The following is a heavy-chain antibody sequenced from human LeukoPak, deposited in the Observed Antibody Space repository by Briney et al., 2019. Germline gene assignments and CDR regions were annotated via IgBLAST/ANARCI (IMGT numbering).Heavy chain of an antibody. D-gene: IGHD3-10*01. J-gene: IGHJ3*02. CDR1: GGSISSYY. CDR3: ARTAGYGSGAAFDI. CDR2: IYYSGST. V-gene: IGHV4-59*08. Sequence: SETLSRTCTVPGGSISSYYWSWIRQPPGKGLEWIGYIYYSGSTNYNPSLKSRVTISVDTSKNQFSLKLSSVTAADTAVYYCARTAGYGSGAAFDIWGQGTMVTVSS.